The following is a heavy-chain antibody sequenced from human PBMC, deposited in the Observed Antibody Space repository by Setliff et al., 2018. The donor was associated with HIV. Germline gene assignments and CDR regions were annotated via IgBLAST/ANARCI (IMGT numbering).Heavy chain of an antibody. CDR1: GVSVSGTAYY. V-gene: IGHV4-39*07. Sequence: SETLSLTCTVSGVSVSGTAYYWAWIRQPPGRGLEWIGNIYYTGNTNYNPSLKSRITISIDTSKSQFSLKLTSVAAADTAVYYCARDSGGYNYGFAVGSFDYWGQGALVTVSS. CDR3: ARDSGGYNYGFAVGSFDY. CDR2: IYYTGNT. D-gene: IGHD5-18*01. J-gene: IGHJ4*02.